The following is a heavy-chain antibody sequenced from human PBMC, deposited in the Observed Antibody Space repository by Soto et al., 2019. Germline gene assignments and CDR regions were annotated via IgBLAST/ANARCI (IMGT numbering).Heavy chain of an antibody. CDR3: ARDKITGLFDY. V-gene: IGHV4-34*01. CDR2: INHSGST. D-gene: IGHD2-8*02. Sequence: TSETLSLTCAVYGGAFRGYYLTRIRQPPGTGLEWIGEINHSGSTNYNPSLKSRVTISVDTSKNQFSLKLTSVTAADTAVYYCARDKITGLFDYWGQGTLVTVSS. CDR1: GGAFRGYY. J-gene: IGHJ4*02.